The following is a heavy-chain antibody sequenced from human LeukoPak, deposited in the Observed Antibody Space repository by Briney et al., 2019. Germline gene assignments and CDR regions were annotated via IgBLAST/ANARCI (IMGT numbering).Heavy chain of an antibody. CDR2: IWYDGSNK. CDR3: ARDPDSSGWYAYYFDY. Sequence: PGGSLRLSCAASGFTFSSYGMHWVRQAPGEGLEWVAVIWYDGSNKYYADSVKGRFTISRDNSKNTLYLQMNSLRAEDTAVYYCARDPDSSGWYAYYFDYWGQGTLDTVSS. D-gene: IGHD6-19*01. CDR1: GFTFSSYG. J-gene: IGHJ4*02. V-gene: IGHV3-33*01.